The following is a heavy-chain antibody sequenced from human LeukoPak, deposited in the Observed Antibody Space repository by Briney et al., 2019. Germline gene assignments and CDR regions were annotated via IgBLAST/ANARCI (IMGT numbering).Heavy chain of an antibody. CDR2: IYHSGST. CDR1: GGSFSGYY. V-gene: IGHV4-34*01. J-gene: IGHJ5*02. D-gene: IGHD6-13*01. Sequence: SETLSLTGAVYGGSFSGYYWSWIRQPPGKGLEWIGSIYHSGSTYYNPSLKSQVTISVDTSKNQFSLKLTSVTAADTAVYYWARVYSSSWYLNWFDPWGQGTLVTVSS. CDR3: ARVYSSSWYLNWFDP.